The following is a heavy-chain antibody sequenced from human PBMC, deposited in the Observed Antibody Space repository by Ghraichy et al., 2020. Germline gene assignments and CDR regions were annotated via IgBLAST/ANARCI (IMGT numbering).Heavy chain of an antibody. Sequence: ASVKVSCRTSGYSFSNYDISWVRQPPGHGLEWMGWISSYTGNTEFSQRFQGRLILNTYTSSNTAYMELMNLRSDDTAVYYCATESFPWGQGTLVTVSS. CDR1: GYSFSNYD. CDR3: ATESFP. V-gene: IGHV1-18*01. D-gene: IGHD3-3*02. J-gene: IGHJ4*02. CDR2: ISSYTGNT.